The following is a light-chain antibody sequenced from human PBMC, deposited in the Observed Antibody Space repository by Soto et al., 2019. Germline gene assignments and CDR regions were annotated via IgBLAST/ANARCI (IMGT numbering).Light chain of an antibody. Sequence: DIQLTQSPSFLSASVGDRVTITCRASQGISSYLAWYQQKPGKAPKLLIYAASTVQSGVPSRFSGSGSGTEFTLTISSLKPEDFATYYCQQLNSYPRTFGQGTKVDIK. J-gene: IGKJ1*01. CDR1: QGISSY. CDR3: QQLNSYPRT. V-gene: IGKV1-9*01. CDR2: AAS.